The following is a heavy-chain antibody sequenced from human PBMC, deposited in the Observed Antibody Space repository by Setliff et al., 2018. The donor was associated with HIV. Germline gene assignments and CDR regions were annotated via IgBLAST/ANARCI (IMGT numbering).Heavy chain of an antibody. CDR2: IYYSGST. Sequence: PSETLSLTCTVSGGSISSSSYYWGWIRQPPGKGLEWIGTIYYSGSTYSNPSLKSRVTMSVDTSKNQFSLKLTSVTAADTAVYYCASQGRSGWLWGGFVSWGQGTLVTVSS. D-gene: IGHD6-19*01. CDR3: ASQGRSGWLWGGFVS. J-gene: IGHJ4*02. CDR1: GGSISSSSYY. V-gene: IGHV4-39*01.